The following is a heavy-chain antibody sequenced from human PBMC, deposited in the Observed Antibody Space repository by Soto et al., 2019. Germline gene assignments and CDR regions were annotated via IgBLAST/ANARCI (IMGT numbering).Heavy chain of an antibody. D-gene: IGHD3-16*01. CDR1: GGSISSSSYY. J-gene: IGHJ4*02. CDR2: FYYSGST. Sequence: SETLSLTCTVSGGSISSSSYYWGWIRQPPGKGLEWIGSFYYSGSTYYNPSLKSRVTISVDTSKNQFSLKLSSVTAADTAVYYCARHWGRKVFDYWGQGTLVTVSS. V-gene: IGHV4-39*01. CDR3: ARHWGRKVFDY.